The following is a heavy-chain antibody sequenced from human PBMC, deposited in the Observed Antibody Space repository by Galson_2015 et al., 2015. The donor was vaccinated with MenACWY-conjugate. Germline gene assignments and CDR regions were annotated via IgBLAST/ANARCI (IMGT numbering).Heavy chain of an antibody. CDR3: AREVSAVTGADY. V-gene: IGHV3-23*01. D-gene: IGHD3-9*01. Sequence: VRGRFTVSRDSSKSTLRLQMNSLRAEDTAVYYCAREVSAVTGADYWGQGTLVTVSS. J-gene: IGHJ4*02.